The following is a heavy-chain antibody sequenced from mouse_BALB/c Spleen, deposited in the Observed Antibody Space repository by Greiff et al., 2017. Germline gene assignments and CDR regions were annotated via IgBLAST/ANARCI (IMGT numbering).Heavy chain of an antibody. Sequence: VQLQQSGAELAKPGASVKMSCTASGYTFTSYWMHWVNQRPGQGLEWIGYINPSTGYTEYNQKFKDKATLTADKSTSTAYMQLSSLTSEDSAVYYCARTHYYGRSPLGYWGQGTTLTVSS. D-gene: IGHD1-1*01. J-gene: IGHJ2*01. CDR2: INPSTGYT. CDR1: GYTFTSYW. CDR3: ARTHYYGRSPLGY. V-gene: IGHV1-7*01.